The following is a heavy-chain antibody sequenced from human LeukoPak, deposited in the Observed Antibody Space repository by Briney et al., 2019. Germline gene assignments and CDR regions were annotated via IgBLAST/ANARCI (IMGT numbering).Heavy chain of an antibody. Sequence: PGGSLRLSCAASGFTVSSNFMSWVRQAPGKGVEWVSVIYSGGTTYYADSVRGRFTISGDNSKNTLYLQMNSLRAEDTAVYYCARDGYGNNYMDVWGKGTTVTVSS. D-gene: IGHD1/OR15-1a*01. CDR1: GFTVSSNF. CDR3: ARDGYGNNYMDV. J-gene: IGHJ6*03. V-gene: IGHV3-53*01. CDR2: IYSGGTT.